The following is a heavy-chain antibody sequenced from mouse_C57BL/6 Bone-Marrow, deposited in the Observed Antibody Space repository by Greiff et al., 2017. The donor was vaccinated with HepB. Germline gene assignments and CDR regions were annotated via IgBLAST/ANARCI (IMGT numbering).Heavy chain of an antibody. CDR1: GFTFSSYA. CDR3: TRDRGGNYGYFDV. D-gene: IGHD1-1*02. V-gene: IGHV5-9-1*02. CDR2: ISSGGEYI. J-gene: IGHJ1*03. Sequence: DVQLQESGEGLVKPGGSLKLSCAASGFTFSSYAMSWVRQTPEKRLEWVAYISSGGEYIYYADTVNGRFTISRDNARNTLYLQMSSLKSEDTAMYYCTRDRGGNYGYFDVWGTGTTVTVSS.